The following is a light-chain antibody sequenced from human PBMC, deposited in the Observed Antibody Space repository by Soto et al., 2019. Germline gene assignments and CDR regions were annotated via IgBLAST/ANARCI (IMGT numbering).Light chain of an antibody. Sequence: EIVLTQSPGTLYSSPGERATLSCRASQTVTSNYLAWSQQKLGQAPRLLLFGASIRATGLPDRFSGGGAGTDCTRTISRLEPADVSVDDCQQYGSSTGTFGQGTKVDIK. CDR1: QTVTSNY. CDR2: GAS. V-gene: IGKV3-20*01. CDR3: QQYGSSTGT. J-gene: IGKJ1*01.